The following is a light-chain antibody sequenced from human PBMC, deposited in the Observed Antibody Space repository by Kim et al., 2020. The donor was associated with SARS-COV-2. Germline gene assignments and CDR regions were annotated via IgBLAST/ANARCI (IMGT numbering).Light chain of an antibody. Sequence: QGVTISCTGSTSNIGAGYDLHWYQQLPGTAPKLLIYGNSNRPSGVPDRFSGSKSGTSASLAITGLQAEDEADYYCQSYDSSLSGWVFGGGTQLTVL. CDR3: QSYDSSLSGWV. V-gene: IGLV1-40*01. CDR1: TSNIGAGYD. CDR2: GNS. J-gene: IGLJ3*02.